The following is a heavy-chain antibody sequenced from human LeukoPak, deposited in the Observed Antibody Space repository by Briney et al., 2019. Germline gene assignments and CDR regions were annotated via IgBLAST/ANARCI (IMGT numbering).Heavy chain of an antibody. V-gene: IGHV3-23*01. J-gene: IGHJ4*02. CDR2: ISGSGGST. CDR1: GFTFSSYA. D-gene: IGHD6-19*01. CDR3: ARGSRGWYPLEAGYFDY. Sequence: GGSLRLSCAASGFTFSSYAMSWVRQAPGKGLEWVSAISGSGGSTYYADSVKGRFTISRDNSKNTLYLQMNSLRAEDTAVYYCARGSRGWYPLEAGYFDYWGQGTLVTVSS.